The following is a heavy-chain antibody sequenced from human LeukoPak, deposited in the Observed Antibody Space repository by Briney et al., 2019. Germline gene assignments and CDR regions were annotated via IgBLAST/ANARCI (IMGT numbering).Heavy chain of an antibody. Sequence: GGSLRLSCAASGFTFSSYWMHWVRQAPGKGLVWVSRINTDGSSTSYADSVKGRFTISRDNAKNTLYLQMNSLRAEDTAVYYCARFLMVTAGDYWGQGTPVTVSS. CDR1: GFTFSSYW. D-gene: IGHD2-21*02. J-gene: IGHJ4*02. CDR2: INTDGSST. V-gene: IGHV3-74*01. CDR3: ARFLMVTAGDY.